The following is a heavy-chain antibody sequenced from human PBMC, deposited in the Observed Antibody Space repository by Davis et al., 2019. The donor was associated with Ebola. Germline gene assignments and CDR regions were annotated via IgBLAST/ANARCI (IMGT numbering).Heavy chain of an antibody. CDR3: ARDKRGTSCYDY. D-gene: IGHD2-2*01. J-gene: IGHJ4*02. CDR1: GGSISSYY. V-gene: IGHV4-59*12. Sequence: PSETLSLTCTVSGGSISSYYWSWIRQPPGKGLEWIGYIYYSGSTNYNPSLKSRVTISVDTSKNHFSLNLRSVTAADTAVYYCARDKRGTSCYDYWGQGTLVTVSS. CDR2: IYYSGST.